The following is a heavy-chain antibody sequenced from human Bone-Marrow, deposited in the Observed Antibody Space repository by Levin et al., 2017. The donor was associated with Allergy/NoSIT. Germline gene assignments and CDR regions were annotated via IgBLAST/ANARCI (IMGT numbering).Heavy chain of an antibody. Sequence: GESLKISCAASGFSFSSYWMSWVRQAPGKGLEWVANIKQDGSEKYYVDSVKGRFTISRDNAKNSLYLQMNSLRAEDTAVYYCARALLYYDFWSGGQGTLVTVSS. J-gene: IGHJ4*02. CDR3: ARALLYYDFWS. D-gene: IGHD3-3*01. CDR1: GFSFSSYW. V-gene: IGHV3-7*01. CDR2: IKQDGSEK.